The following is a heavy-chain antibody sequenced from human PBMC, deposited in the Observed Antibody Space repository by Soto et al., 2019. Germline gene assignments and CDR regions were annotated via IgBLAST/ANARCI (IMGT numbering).Heavy chain of an antibody. Sequence: QVQLEQSGTEVKKPGSSVKVSCKASGGTFSTSTFTWVRQAPGQGLEWMGRIIPIFGTGDYAPKFQGRVLITADKSTSTVYMELSGVKAEDTAVFFCVRDAPIGSVFSGYDAIDSWGQGTLVTVSS. J-gene: IGHJ4*02. CDR2: IIPIFGTG. V-gene: IGHV1-69*08. CDR1: GGTFSTST. D-gene: IGHD5-12*01. CDR3: VRDAPIGSVFSGYDAIDS.